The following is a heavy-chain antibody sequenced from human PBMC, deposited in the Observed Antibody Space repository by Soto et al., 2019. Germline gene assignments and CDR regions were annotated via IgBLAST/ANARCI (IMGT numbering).Heavy chain of an antibody. D-gene: IGHD3-10*02. V-gene: IGHV3-66*01. CDR2: IYSGGST. CDR3: ACPGSYIMSYYYYGMDV. Sequence: GGSLRLSCAASGFTVSSHYMSWVRQAPGKGLEWVSVIYSGGSTYYADSVKGRFTISRDNSKNTLYLQMNSLRAEDTAVYYCACPGSYIMSYYYYGMDVWGQGTTDTVSS. CDR1: GFTVSSHY. J-gene: IGHJ6*02.